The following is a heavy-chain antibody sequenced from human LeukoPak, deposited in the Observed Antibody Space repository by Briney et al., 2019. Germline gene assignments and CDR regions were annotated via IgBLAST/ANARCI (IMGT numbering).Heavy chain of an antibody. V-gene: IGHV1-2*02. CDR1: GYTLTGHY. J-gene: IGHJ4*02. D-gene: IGHD1-7*01. CDR3: ARNWNYVFLDY. CDR2: INPNSGGT. Sequence: ASVKVSCKASGYTLTGHYIHLVRQGPGQGGGWMGWINPNSGGTNYAQKFQGRVTMTRDTSISTAYMELSRLRSDDTAVYYCARNWNYVFLDYWGQGTLVTVSS.